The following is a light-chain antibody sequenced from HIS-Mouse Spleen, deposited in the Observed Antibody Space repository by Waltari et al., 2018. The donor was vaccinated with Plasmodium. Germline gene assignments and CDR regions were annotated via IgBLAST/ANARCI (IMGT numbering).Light chain of an antibody. CDR1: ALPKTY. CDR3: YSTDSSGNHRV. V-gene: IGLV3-10*01. Sequence: SYELTQPPSVSVSPGQTARITCSGDALPKTYAYWYQQKSGRAPVLVIYEDSKRPSGIPEGFSGSSSGTMATLTISGAQVEDEADYYCYSTDSSGNHRVFGGGTKLTVL. CDR2: EDS. J-gene: IGLJ3*02.